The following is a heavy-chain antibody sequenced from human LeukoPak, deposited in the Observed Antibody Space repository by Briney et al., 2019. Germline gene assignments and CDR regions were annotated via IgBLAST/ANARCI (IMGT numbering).Heavy chain of an antibody. D-gene: IGHD3-10*01. V-gene: IGHV3-53*01. J-gene: IGHJ4*02. CDR2: IYSGGST. Sequence: GGSLRLSCAASGFTVSSNYMSWVRQAPGKGLEWVSVIYSGGSTYYADSVKGRFTISRDNAENSLYLQMNSLRAEDTAVFYCARLDYGSGSYYDDYWGQGTLVTVSS. CDR3: ARLDYGSGSYYDDY. CDR1: GFTVSSNY.